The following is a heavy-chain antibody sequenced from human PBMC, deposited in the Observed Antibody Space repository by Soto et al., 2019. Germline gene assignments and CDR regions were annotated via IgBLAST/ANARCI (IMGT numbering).Heavy chain of an antibody. Sequence: SETLSLTCTVSGGSISSYYWSWIRQPPGKGLEWIGYIYYSGSTNYNPSLKSRVTISVDTSKNQFSLKLSSVTAADTAVYYCARGWDDYGDSFDYWGQGTLVTVSS. V-gene: IGHV4-59*01. CDR1: GGSISSYY. J-gene: IGHJ4*02. CDR3: ARGWDDYGDSFDY. D-gene: IGHD4-17*01. CDR2: IYYSGST.